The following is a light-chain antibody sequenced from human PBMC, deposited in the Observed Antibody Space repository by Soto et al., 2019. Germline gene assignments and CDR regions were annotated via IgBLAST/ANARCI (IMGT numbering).Light chain of an antibody. Sequence: QSALTQPPSASGCPGQSVTISCTGTSSDVGGYDYVSWYQQHPGKAPKLMIYDVTKRPSGVPDRFSGSKSANTASLTVSGLQAEDEADYYCSSYAGTHIVFGTGTKVTVL. CDR2: DVT. CDR3: SSYAGTHIV. V-gene: IGLV2-8*01. CDR1: SSDVGGYDY. J-gene: IGLJ1*01.